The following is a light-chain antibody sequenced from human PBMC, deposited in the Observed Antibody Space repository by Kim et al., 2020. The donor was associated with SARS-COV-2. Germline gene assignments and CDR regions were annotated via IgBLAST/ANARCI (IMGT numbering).Light chain of an antibody. CDR3: QQYGIAPPYS. J-gene: IGKJ2*01. CDR1: QLVCSHC. V-gene: IGKV3-20*01. CDR2: SVS. Sequence: SRGARASLSGRTSQLVCSHCLAWYQTKPGQAPRLLIYSVSNGATGIPDWFSGSGSGTDFTLTISRLEPEDFAVYYCQQYGIAPPYSFGQGTKLEI.